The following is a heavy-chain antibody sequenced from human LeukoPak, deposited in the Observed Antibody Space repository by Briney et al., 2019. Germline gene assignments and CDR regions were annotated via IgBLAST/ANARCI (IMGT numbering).Heavy chain of an antibody. V-gene: IGHV3-7*01. J-gene: IGHJ4*02. Sequence: GGSLRLSCAASGFPFSSYWMSWVRQAPGKGLEWVANIKQDGGEIFYVDSVKGRFTISRDNAKNSLYLQMNSLRAEDTAVYYCAREDHSNFNYWGQGTLVTVSS. CDR3: AREDHSNFNY. CDR2: IKQDGGEI. D-gene: IGHD4-11*01. CDR1: GFPFSSYW.